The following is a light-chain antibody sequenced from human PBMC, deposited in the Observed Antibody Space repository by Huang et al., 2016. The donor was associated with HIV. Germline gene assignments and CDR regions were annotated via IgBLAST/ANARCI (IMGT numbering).Light chain of an antibody. CDR3: QQYYTTPGT. CDR1: QSILYSSNNKNY. CDR2: CAS. V-gene: IGKV4-1*01. Sequence: DIVMTQSPDSLAVSLGERATINFSSSQSILYSSNNKNYLAWHQQKPGQSPKLLIYCASTRESGVPDRFSGSGSETDFTLTISSLQAEDVAVYYCQQYYTTPGTFGPGTTVDIK. J-gene: IGKJ3*01.